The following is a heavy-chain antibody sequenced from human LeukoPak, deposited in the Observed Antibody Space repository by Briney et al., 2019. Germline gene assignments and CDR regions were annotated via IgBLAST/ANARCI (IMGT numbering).Heavy chain of an antibody. Sequence: GGSLRLSCAASGFTFSSYAMSWVRQAPGKGLEWVSAISGSGGSTYYADSVKGRFTISRDNSKNTLYLQMNSLRAEDTAVYYCAKALGSSIAARPYEAWGQGTLVTVSS. CDR3: AKALGSSIAARPYEA. V-gene: IGHV3-23*01. CDR2: ISGSGGST. J-gene: IGHJ5*02. D-gene: IGHD6-6*01. CDR1: GFTFSSYA.